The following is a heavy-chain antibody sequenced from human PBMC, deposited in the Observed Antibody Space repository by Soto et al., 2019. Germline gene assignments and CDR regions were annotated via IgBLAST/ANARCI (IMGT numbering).Heavy chain of an antibody. Sequence: QVQLQQWGAGPLRPLETLSLTCGVSGGSFSGYYWALIRQSPGKGLEWIGEINDRGSINYNPSLKSRVSISVDTSKNHYSLNLRSVTAADTAVYYCARESHDILTGPPWVWYFDLCGRGTLVTVSS. CDR3: ARESHDILTGPPWVWYFDL. CDR2: INDRGSI. CDR1: GGSFSGYY. J-gene: IGHJ2*01. V-gene: IGHV4-34*01. D-gene: IGHD3-9*01.